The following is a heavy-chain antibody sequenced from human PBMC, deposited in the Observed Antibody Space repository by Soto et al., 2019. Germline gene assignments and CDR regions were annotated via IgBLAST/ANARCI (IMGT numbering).Heavy chain of an antibody. J-gene: IGHJ5*02. CDR3: ARAPLRFLDEYNWFDP. Sequence: SVKVSCKASGGTFSSYAISWVRQAPGQGLEWMGGIIPIFGTANYAQKFQGRVTITADESTSTAYMELSSLRSEDTAVYYCARAPLRFLDEYNWFDPWGQGTLVTVSS. CDR2: IIPIFGTA. V-gene: IGHV1-69*13. D-gene: IGHD3-3*01. CDR1: GGTFSSYA.